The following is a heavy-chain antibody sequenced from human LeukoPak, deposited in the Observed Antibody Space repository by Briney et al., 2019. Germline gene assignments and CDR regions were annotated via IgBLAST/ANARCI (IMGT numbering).Heavy chain of an antibody. D-gene: IGHD2-15*01. CDR3: AEARVVVAATISFDY. V-gene: IGHV3-23*01. J-gene: IGHJ4*02. CDR2: ISGSGGRT. CDR1: EITFSSYA. Sequence: GGSLRLSCATSEITFSSYAMSWVRQAPGQGLEWVSAISGSGGRTYYADSVKGRFTISRDNSKNTLYLQMNSLRAEDTAVYYCAEARVVVAATISFDYWGQGTLVTVSS.